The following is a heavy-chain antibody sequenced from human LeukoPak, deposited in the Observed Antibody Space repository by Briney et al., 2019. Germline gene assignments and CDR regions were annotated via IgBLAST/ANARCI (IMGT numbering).Heavy chain of an antibody. Sequence: GGSLRLSCAASGFTFSSYAMSWVRQAPGKGLEWVSAISGSGGSTYYADSVKGRFTISRDNSKNTLYLQMNSPRAEDTAVYYCAKVSGPPYYFDYWGQGTLVTVSS. V-gene: IGHV3-23*01. CDR3: AKVSGPPYYFDY. D-gene: IGHD3-3*01. CDR1: GFTFSSYA. J-gene: IGHJ4*02. CDR2: ISGSGGST.